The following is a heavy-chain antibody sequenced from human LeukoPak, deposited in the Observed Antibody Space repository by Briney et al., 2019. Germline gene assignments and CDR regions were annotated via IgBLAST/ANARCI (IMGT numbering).Heavy chain of an antibody. Sequence: SETLSLTCTVSGGSISSGSYYWSWIRQPAGKGLEWIGRIYTSGSTNYNPSLKSRVTISVDTSKNQFSLKLRSVTAADTAVYYCACQYYDFWSGYSTFDYWGQGTLVTASS. CDR2: IYTSGST. CDR1: GGSISSGSYY. J-gene: IGHJ4*02. D-gene: IGHD3-3*01. CDR3: ACQYYDFWSGYSTFDY. V-gene: IGHV4-61*02.